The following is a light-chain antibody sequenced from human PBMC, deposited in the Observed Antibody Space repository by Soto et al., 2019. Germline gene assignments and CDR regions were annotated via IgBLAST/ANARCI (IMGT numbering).Light chain of an antibody. Sequence: EIVMTQSPATLSVSPGERATLSCRASQSVSTNLAWYQQKPAQAPRLLIYGASTRATGIPARFSGSGSGTEFTLTIPLLASEDFAVYYSQQYNTRQATFGQGTKVEI. CDR2: GAS. J-gene: IGKJ1*01. CDR1: QSVSTN. V-gene: IGKV3-15*01. CDR3: QQYNTRQAT.